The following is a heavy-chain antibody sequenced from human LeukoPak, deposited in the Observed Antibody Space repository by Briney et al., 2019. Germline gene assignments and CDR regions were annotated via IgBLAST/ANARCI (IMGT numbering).Heavy chain of an antibody. J-gene: IGHJ4*02. CDR3: AKDRAYYSDSSGYYLVRAYDY. V-gene: IGHV3-23*01. D-gene: IGHD3-22*01. CDR1: GFTFSTYA. CDR2: ISGSGGST. Sequence: GGSLRLSCAASGFTFSTYAMSWVRQAPGKGLEWVSGISGSGGSTFYADSVKGRFTISRDNSKNTLYLQMNSLRAEDTAVYYCAKDRAYYSDSSGYYLVRAYDYWGQGTLVTVCS.